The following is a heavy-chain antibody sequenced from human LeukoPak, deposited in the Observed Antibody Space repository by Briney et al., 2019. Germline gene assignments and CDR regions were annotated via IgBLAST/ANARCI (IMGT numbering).Heavy chain of an antibody. V-gene: IGHV3-53*01. Sequence: PGASLSLSFASSGFPFIRNNLIWFRQPPGEGRSRVSVIYSGDSTYYAESVQGRFTISRDRTKNTVYLQMNSLRAEDTAVYYCASGGHGGDWSNFEYWGQGTLVTVSS. D-gene: IGHD2-21*02. CDR2: IYSGDST. J-gene: IGHJ4*02. CDR1: GFPFIRNN. CDR3: ASGGHGGDWSNFEY.